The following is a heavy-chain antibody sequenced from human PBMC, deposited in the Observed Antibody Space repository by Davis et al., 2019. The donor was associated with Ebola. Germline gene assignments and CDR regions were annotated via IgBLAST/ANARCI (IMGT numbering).Heavy chain of an antibody. CDR1: GFTPSGAA. V-gene: IGHV1-58*01. D-gene: IGHD3-3*01. J-gene: IGHJ4*02. Sequence: SVKVSCKPSGFTPSGAAVQWVRQARGQPLEWMGWIVAGSGDTNYAQQFQERITFTRDMSTSTVYMELSSLRSDDSAVYYCAASISIFGAVTMQLGYWGQGTLVSVST. CDR2: IVAGSGDT. CDR3: AASISIFGAVTMQLGY.